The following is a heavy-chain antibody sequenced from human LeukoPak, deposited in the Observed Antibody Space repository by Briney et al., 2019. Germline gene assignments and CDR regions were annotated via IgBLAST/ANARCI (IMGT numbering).Heavy chain of an antibody. Sequence: SVKVSCKASGGTFSSYAISWVRQAPGQGLEWMGGIIPIFGTANYAQKFQGRVTITADESTRTAYMEVSSLRSEDTAVYYCARMEAGIAAAGYFDYWGQGTLVTVSS. J-gene: IGHJ4*02. CDR3: ARMEAGIAAAGYFDY. V-gene: IGHV1-69*13. D-gene: IGHD6-13*01. CDR2: IIPIFGTA. CDR1: GGTFSSYA.